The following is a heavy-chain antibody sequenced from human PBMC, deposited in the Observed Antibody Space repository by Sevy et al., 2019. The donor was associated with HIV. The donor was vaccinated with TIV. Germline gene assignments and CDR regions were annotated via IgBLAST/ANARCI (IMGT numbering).Heavy chain of an antibody. CDR1: GFTFGDYA. Sequence: GGSLRLSCTASGFTFGDYAMNWFRQAPGKGLEWVGFIRTKAYGGTTEYAASVKGRFTSSRDDSKSIAYLKMNSLKTEDTAVYYCTRGRYTYVPFDYWGQGTLVTVSS. CDR3: TRGRYTYVPFDY. D-gene: IGHD3-10*02. CDR2: IRTKAYGGTT. V-gene: IGHV3-49*03. J-gene: IGHJ4*02.